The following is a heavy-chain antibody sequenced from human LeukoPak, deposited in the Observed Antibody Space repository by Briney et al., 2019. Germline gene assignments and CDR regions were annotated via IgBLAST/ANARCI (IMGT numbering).Heavy chain of an antibody. J-gene: IGHJ4*02. CDR2: IKQDGNEK. CDR3: ARLMGERSLFDY. CDR1: GFTFSSCW. Sequence: GSLRLSCAASGFTFSSCWMTWVRQAPGKGLEWVANIKQDGNEKYYVDSVKGRFSISRDNAKNSVYLQMNSLRAEDTAVYYCARLMGERSLFDYWGQGVLVTVSS. D-gene: IGHD1-26*01. V-gene: IGHV3-7*02.